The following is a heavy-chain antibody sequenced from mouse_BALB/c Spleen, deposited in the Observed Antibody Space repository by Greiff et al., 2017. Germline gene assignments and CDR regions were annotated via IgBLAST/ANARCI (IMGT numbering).Heavy chain of an antibody. CDR1: GFNIKDYY. CDR2: IDPENGDT. V-gene: IGHV14-4*02. CDR3: NGYGNSFDY. J-gene: IGHJ2*01. D-gene: IGHD2-10*02. Sequence: EVKVVESGAELVRSGASVKLSCTASGFNIKDYYMHWVKQRPEQGLEWIGWIDPENGDTEYAPKFQGKATMTADTSSNTAYLQLSSLTSEDTAVYYCNGYGNSFDYWGQGTTLTVSS.